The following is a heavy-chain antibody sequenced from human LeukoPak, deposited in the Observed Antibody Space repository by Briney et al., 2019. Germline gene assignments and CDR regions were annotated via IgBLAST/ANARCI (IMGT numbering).Heavy chain of an antibody. Sequence: PGGSLRLSCAASGFTFSSYGMHWVRQAPGKGLEWVAFIRYDGSNKYYADSVRGRFTISRENAKNSLYLQMNSVRAEDTAVYYCARDFYYYIDVWGKGTTVTVSS. V-gene: IGHV3-30*02. CDR1: GFTFSSYG. J-gene: IGHJ6*03. CDR2: IRYDGSNK. CDR3: ARDFYYYIDV.